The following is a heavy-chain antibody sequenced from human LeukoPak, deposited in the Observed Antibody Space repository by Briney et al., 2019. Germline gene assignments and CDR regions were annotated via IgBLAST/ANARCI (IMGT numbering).Heavy chain of an antibody. V-gene: IGHV1-46*01. CDR1: GYTSTSYY. CDR3: LLGGYDLAGYFDY. D-gene: IGHD5-12*01. Sequence: ASVKVSCKASGYTSTSYYMHWVRQAPGQGLEWMGIINPSGGSTSYAQKFQGRVTMTRDMSTSTVYMELSSLRSEDTAVYYCLLGGYDLAGYFDYWGQGTLVTVSS. J-gene: IGHJ4*02. CDR2: INPSGGST.